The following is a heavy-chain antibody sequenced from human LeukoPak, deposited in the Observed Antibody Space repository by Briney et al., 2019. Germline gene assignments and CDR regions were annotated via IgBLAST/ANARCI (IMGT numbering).Heavy chain of an antibody. D-gene: IGHD6-13*01. V-gene: IGHV1-46*01. CDR3: ARDYGHSSSWYWFDP. CDR2: INPSGGST. J-gene: IGHJ5*02. Sequence: ASVKVSCKASGYTFTSYYMHWVRQAPGQGLEWMGIINPSGGSTSYAQKFQGRVTMTRDMSTSTVYMELSSLRSEDTAVYYCARDYGHSSSWYWFDPWGQGTLVTVSS. CDR1: GYTFTSYY.